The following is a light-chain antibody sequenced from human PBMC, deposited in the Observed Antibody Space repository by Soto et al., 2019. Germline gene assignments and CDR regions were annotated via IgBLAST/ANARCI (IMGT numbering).Light chain of an antibody. J-gene: IGKJ1*01. CDR2: WAS. Sequence: DIVVTQSPQSLALSLVERGAINCKYSQMVLQSSNNKNYLAWYQQKPGQSPKLLIYWASTRESGVPDRFSGRGSGTDFTLTISSLQAEDVAVYYCHQYYSSPLTFGQGTKVEIK. CDR1: QMVLQSSNNKNY. CDR3: HQYYSSPLT. V-gene: IGKV4-1*01.